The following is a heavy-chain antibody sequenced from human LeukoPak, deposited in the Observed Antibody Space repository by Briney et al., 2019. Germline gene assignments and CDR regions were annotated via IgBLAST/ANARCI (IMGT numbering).Heavy chain of an antibody. CDR3: ARGGYDSDFDC. CDR1: GGSISTYY. V-gene: IGHV4-59*01. D-gene: IGHD3-3*01. CDR2: IYFTGRT. J-gene: IGHJ4*02. Sequence: PSETLSLTCTVSGGSISTYYWSWIRLPPGKGLEWIAYIYFTGRTQYNPSLKNRVTISVDTSKNQFSLRLSSVTPADTAVYYCARGGYDSDFDCWGQGTLVTVSS.